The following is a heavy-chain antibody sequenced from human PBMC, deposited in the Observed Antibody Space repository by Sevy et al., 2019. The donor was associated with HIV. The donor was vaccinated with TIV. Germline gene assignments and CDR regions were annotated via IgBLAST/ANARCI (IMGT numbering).Heavy chain of an antibody. CDR2: IWYDGSNK. CDR1: GFTFSSYG. CDR3: ARDWAVTGAFDI. D-gene: IGHD4-17*01. J-gene: IGHJ3*02. Sequence: GVSLRLSCAASGFTFSSYGMHWVRQAPGKGLEWVAVIWYDGSNKYYADSVKGRFTISRDNSKNTLYLQMNSLRAEDTAVYYCARDWAVTGAFDIWGQGTMVTVSS. V-gene: IGHV3-33*01.